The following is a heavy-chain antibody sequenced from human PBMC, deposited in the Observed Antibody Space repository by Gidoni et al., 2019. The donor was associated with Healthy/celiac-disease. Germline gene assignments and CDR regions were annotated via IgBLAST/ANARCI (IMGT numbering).Heavy chain of an antibody. V-gene: IGHV3-49*04. CDR2: IRSKAYGGTT. CDR1: GFTFGDYA. D-gene: IGHD2-2*02. Sequence: EVQLVESGGGLVQPGRSLRLSCTASGFTFGDYAMSWVRQAPGKGLGWVGFIRSKAYGGTTEYAASVKGRFTISRDDSKSIAYLQMNSLKTEDTAVYYCTRDPPYCSSTSCYTDYYYYMDVWGKGTTVTVSS. CDR3: TRDPPYCSSTSCYTDYYYYMDV. J-gene: IGHJ6*03.